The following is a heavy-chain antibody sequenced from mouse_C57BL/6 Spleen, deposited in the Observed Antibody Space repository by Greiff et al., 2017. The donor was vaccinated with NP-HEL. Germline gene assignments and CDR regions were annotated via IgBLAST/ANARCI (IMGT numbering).Heavy chain of an antibody. CDR3: AIDRKEDY. Sequence: QVQLQQPGAELVKPGASVKLSCKASGYTFTSYWMQWVKQRPGQGLEWIGEIDPSDSYTNYNQKFKGKATLTVDTSSSTAYMQLSSLTSDDSAVYYCAIDRKEDYWGQGTSVTVSS. V-gene: IGHV1-50*01. J-gene: IGHJ4*01. CDR1: GYTFTSYW. CDR2: IDPSDSYT.